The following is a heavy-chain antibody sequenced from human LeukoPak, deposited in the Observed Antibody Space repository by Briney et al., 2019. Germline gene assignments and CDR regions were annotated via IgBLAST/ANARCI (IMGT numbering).Heavy chain of an antibody. D-gene: IGHD3-3*01. CDR1: GFPFSSYA. Sequence: GSLGLSCAASGFPFSSYAMHWVRQAPGKGVEWVAVISYDGSNKYYADSVKGRFTISRDNSKNTLYLQMNSLRAEDTAVYYCARVVTYYDFWSGYYNWGQGTLVTVSS. CDR2: ISYDGSNK. V-gene: IGHV3-30-3*01. J-gene: IGHJ4*02. CDR3: ARVVTYYDFWSGYYN.